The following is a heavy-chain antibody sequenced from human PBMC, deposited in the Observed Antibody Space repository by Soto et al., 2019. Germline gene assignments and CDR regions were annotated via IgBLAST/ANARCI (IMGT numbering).Heavy chain of an antibody. CDR1: GYTFTSYG. V-gene: IGHV1-18*01. Sequence: ASVKVSCKASGYTFTSYGISWVRQAPGQGLEWMGWISAYNGNTNYAQKLQGRVTMTTDTSTSTAYMELRSLRSDDTAVYYCARDGYSYGHGYYYYGMDVWGQGTTVTVSS. CDR2: ISAYNGNT. CDR3: ARDGYSYGHGYYYYGMDV. D-gene: IGHD5-18*01. J-gene: IGHJ6*02.